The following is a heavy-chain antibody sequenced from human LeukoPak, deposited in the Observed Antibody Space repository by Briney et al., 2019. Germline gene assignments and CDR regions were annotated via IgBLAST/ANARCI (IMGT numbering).Heavy chain of an antibody. V-gene: IGHV1-8*01. CDR2: MNPNSGNT. Sequence: ASVKVSCKASGYTFTSYDINWVRQATRQGLEWMGWMNPNSGNTGYAQKFQGRVTMTRNTSISTAYMELSSLRSEDTAVYYCARGYDFWSGYYHFDYWGQGTLVTVSS. CDR1: GYTFTSYD. CDR3: ARGYDFWSGYYHFDY. J-gene: IGHJ4*02. D-gene: IGHD3-3*01.